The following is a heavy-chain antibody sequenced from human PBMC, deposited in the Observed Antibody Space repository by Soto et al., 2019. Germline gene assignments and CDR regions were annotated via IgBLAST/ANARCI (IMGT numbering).Heavy chain of an antibody. Sequence: QVQLVQSGAEVKKPGSSVKVSCKASGGTFSSYAISWVRQAPGQGLEWMGGIIPIFGTANYAQKFQGRVTITADKSTSTAYMELSSRRSEDTAVYYCARDRGIVVVPAAPPYYGMDVWGQGTTVTVSS. CDR1: GGTFSSYA. D-gene: IGHD2-2*01. CDR3: ARDRGIVVVPAAPPYYGMDV. J-gene: IGHJ6*02. CDR2: IIPIFGTA. V-gene: IGHV1-69*06.